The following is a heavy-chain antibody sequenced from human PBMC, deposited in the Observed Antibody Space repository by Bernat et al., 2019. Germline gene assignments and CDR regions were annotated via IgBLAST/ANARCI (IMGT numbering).Heavy chain of an antibody. CDR2: INHSGST. V-gene: IGHV4-34*01. Sequence: QVQLQQWGAGLLKPSETLSLTCAVYGGSFSGYYWSWIRQPPGKGLEWIGEINHSGSTNYNPSLKSRVTISVDTSKNQFSLKLSSVPAADTAVYYCARGTAVVVVAATVWFDPWGQGTLVTVSS. CDR1: GGSFSGYY. J-gene: IGHJ5*02. CDR3: ARGTAVVVVAATVWFDP. D-gene: IGHD2-15*01.